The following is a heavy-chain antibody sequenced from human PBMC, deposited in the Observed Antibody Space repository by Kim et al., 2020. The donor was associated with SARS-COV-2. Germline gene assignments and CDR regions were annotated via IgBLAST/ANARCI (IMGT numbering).Heavy chain of an antibody. D-gene: IGHD5-18*01. V-gene: IGHV1-24*01. CDR2: FDPEDGET. CDR3: ATAPPYMVMGLRYYYYGMDV. Sequence: ASVKVSCKVSGYTLTELSMHWVRQAPGKGLEWMGGFDPEDGETIYAQKFQGRVTMTEDTSTDTAYMELSSLRSEDTAVYYCATAPPYMVMGLRYYYYGMDVWGQGTTVTVSS. J-gene: IGHJ6*02. CDR1: GYTLTELS.